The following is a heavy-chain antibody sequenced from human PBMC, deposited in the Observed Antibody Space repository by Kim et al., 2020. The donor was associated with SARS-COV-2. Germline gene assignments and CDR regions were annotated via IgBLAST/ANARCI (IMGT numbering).Heavy chain of an antibody. CDR3: AKPYYYDSSGYYYWYAFDI. Sequence: GGSLRLSCAASGFTFSSYAMSWVRQAPGKGLEWVSAISGSGGSTYYADSVKGRFTISRDNSKNTLYLQMNSLRAEDTAVYYCAKPYYYDSSGYYYWYAFDIWGQGTMVTVSS. D-gene: IGHD3-22*01. CDR1: GFTFSSYA. CDR2: ISGSGGST. J-gene: IGHJ3*02. V-gene: IGHV3-23*01.